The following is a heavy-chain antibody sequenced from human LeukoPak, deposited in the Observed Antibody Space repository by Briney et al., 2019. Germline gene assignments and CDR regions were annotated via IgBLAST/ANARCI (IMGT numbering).Heavy chain of an antibody. CDR2: IIPIFGTA. D-gene: IGHD3-10*01. CDR3: ARSRGSGQGSEGLWSRYYYYMDV. V-gene: IGHV1-69*05. Sequence: SVKVSCKASGGTFSSYAISWVRQAPGQGLEWMGRIIPIFGTANYAQKFQGRVTITTDESTSTAYMELSSLRSEDTAVYYCARSRGSGQGSEGLWSRYYYYMDVWGKGTTVTVSS. J-gene: IGHJ6*03. CDR1: GGTFSSYA.